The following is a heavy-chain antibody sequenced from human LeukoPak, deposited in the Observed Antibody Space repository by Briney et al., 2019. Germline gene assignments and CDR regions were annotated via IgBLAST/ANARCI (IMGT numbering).Heavy chain of an antibody. CDR3: VRATATTGTSWFDY. Sequence: ASVKVSCKASGYTFSSYYLHWVRQAPGQGLEWMGIVNPSGGITTYAQKFQGRVTMTRDTSTSTVYVELYSLRSEDTAIYYCVRATATTGTSWFDYWGQGTLVTVSS. CDR2: VNPSGGIT. J-gene: IGHJ4*02. D-gene: IGHD6-13*01. CDR1: GYTFSSYY. V-gene: IGHV1-46*01.